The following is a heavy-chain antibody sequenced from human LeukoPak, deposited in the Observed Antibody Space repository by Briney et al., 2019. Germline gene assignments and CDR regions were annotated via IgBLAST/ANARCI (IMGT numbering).Heavy chain of an antibody. V-gene: IGHV3-48*02. J-gene: IGHJ4*02. CDR2: ISGSSSAT. D-gene: IGHD2-21*01. CDR1: AFFAVSYN. Sequence: GGSLRLSCAASAFFAVSYNMDSVRQAPGKGLEWVSYISGSSSATDYADSVKGRFTISRDNAKNSLYLQMDSLRDEDTAVYYCAREYSGIDYWGRGTLVTVSS. CDR3: AREYSGIDY.